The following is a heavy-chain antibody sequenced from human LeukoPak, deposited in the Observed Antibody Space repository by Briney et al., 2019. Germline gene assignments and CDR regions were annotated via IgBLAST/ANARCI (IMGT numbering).Heavy chain of an antibody. CDR3: AKNCRAGRGNQYYFDY. Sequence: GESLKISCKGSGYSFTSYWIGWVRQMPGKGLEWMGSIYPGDSDTRYSPSFQGQVIISADKSTSTAYLQTSSLKASDTAIYFSAKNCRAGRGNQYYFDYWGQGALVTVSS. J-gene: IGHJ4*02. CDR2: IYPGDSDT. D-gene: IGHD2-21*01. CDR1: GYSFTSYW. V-gene: IGHV5-51*01.